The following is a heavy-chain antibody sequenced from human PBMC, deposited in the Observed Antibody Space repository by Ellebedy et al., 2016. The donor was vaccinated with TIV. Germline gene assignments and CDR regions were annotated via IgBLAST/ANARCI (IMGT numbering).Heavy chain of an antibody. J-gene: IGHJ4*02. CDR1: GGSFSGYF. CDR3: ARARGQYLYGSGSYFTN. Sequence: MPSETLSLTCGVYGGSFSGYFWSRIRQPPGKGLEWIGEINPSGTTNYNPSLKSRVTMSVDTPKKQFSLRLTSVTAADTAVYYCARARGQYLYGSGSYFTNWGQGEMVTVSS. D-gene: IGHD3-10*01. V-gene: IGHV4-34*01. CDR2: INPSGTT.